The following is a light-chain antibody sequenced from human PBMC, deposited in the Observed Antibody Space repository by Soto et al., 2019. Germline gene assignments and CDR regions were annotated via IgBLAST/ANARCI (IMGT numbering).Light chain of an antibody. J-gene: IGKJ1*01. CDR1: QSTANS. Sequence: DIQMTQSPSSLSASVGDRVTITCRASQSTANSLTWYKQKPGNAPKFLIYAASSLQSGVTSRFRGSESGTDFTLAISSLQAKAFPNYYGEQSYTTPRSFGQGTKVEIK. CDR2: AAS. CDR3: EQSYTTPRS. V-gene: IGKV1-39*01.